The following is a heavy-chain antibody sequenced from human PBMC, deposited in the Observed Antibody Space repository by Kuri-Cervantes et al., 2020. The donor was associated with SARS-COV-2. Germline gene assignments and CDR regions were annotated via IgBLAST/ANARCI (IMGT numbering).Heavy chain of an antibody. J-gene: IGHJ4*02. V-gene: IGHV3-33*06. CDR3: AKDGCSSTSCYMGYYFDY. CDR2: IWYDGSNK. CDR1: GFTFSNAW. Sequence: GESLKISCAASGFTFSNAWMSWVRQAPGKGLEWVAVIWYDGSNKYYADSVKGRFTISRDNSKNTLYLQMNSLRAEDTAVYYCAKDGCSSTSCYMGYYFDYWGQGTLVTGSS. D-gene: IGHD2-2*02.